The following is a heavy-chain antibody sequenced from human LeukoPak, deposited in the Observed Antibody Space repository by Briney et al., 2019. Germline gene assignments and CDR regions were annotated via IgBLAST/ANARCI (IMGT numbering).Heavy chain of an antibody. CDR1: GYTFTSYG. J-gene: IGHJ5*02. CDR3: ARWGDYYGSGSYPGWFDP. Sequence: ASVKVSCKASGYTFTSYGISWVRQAPGQGLEWMGWISAYNGNTNYAQKLQGRVTMTTDTSTSTAYMELRSLRSDDTAVYYCARWGDYYGSGSYPGWFDPWGQGTLVTVSS. D-gene: IGHD3-10*01. V-gene: IGHV1-18*01. CDR2: ISAYNGNT.